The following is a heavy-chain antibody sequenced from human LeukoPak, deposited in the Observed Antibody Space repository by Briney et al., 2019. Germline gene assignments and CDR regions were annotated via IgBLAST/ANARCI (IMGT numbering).Heavy chain of an antibody. D-gene: IGHD3-22*01. J-gene: IGHJ5*02. CDR1: GYTFTGYY. Sequence: GASVKVSCKASGYTFTGYYMHWVRQAPGQGLEWMGWINPNSGGTNYAQKFQGRVTMTRDTSISTAYMELSGLTSDDTAMYYCARDRTSGYNWFDPWGQGTLVTVSS. CDR3: ARDRTSGYNWFDP. CDR2: INPNSGGT. V-gene: IGHV1-2*02.